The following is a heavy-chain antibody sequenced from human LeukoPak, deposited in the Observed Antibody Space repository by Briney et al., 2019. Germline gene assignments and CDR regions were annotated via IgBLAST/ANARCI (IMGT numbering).Heavy chain of an antibody. Sequence: ASVKVSCKASGGTFSSYAISWVRQAPGQGLEWMGWINPNSGGTNYAQKFQGWVTMTRDTSISTAYMELSRLRSDDTAVYYCARALNRIAASYYYYGMDVWGQGTTVTVSS. V-gene: IGHV1-2*04. D-gene: IGHD6-13*01. CDR3: ARALNRIAASYYYYGMDV. CDR1: GGTFSSYA. CDR2: INPNSGGT. J-gene: IGHJ6*02.